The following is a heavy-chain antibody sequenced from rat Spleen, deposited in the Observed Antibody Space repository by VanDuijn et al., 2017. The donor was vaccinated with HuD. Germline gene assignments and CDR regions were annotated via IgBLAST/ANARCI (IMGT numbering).Heavy chain of an antibody. CDR1: GFSLTSYN. Sequence: QVQLKESGPGLVQPSQTLSLTCTVSGFSLTSYNVHWVRQPPGKGLEWMGVIWDNGGTDYTSSLKSRLSISRDTSRSQVFLKMSSLQIEDTAMYFCASGIHDFWGQGVMVTVSS. V-gene: IGHV2-30*01. J-gene: IGHJ2*01. D-gene: IGHD1-4*01. CDR3: ASGIHDF. CDR2: IWDNGGT.